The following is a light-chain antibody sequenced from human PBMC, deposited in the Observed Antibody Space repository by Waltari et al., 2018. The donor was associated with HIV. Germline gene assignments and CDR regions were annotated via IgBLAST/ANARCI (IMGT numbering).Light chain of an antibody. J-gene: IGLJ2*01. CDR3: CSYAGSRIP. CDR1: SSAFGSYNL. V-gene: IGLV2-23*02. CDR2: EVF. Sequence: QSALTQPASVSGSFGQSITISCTGSSSAFGSYNLVSWYPHLPGKAPKLILYEVFKRPSGVSNRFSGSKSGNTASLTVSGLQAEDEGHYYCCSYAGSRIPFGGGTKLTVL.